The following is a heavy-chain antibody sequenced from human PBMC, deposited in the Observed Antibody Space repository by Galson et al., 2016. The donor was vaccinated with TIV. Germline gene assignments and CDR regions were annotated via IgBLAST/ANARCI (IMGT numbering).Heavy chain of an antibody. CDR1: GDSINNYY. CDR3: AKAPGVSSPSWGLYDDDYSMDV. CDR2: VSYSGTT. D-gene: IGHD2-2*01. Sequence: SETLSLTCSVSGDSINNYYCNWIRQPPGEGLQWIGYVSYSGTTNYNPSLKSRVTISKDTSKNQFSLKLTSLTAADTAVYYCAKAPGVSSPSWGLYDDDYSMDVWGRGTTVIVSS. J-gene: IGHJ6*02. V-gene: IGHV4-59*01.